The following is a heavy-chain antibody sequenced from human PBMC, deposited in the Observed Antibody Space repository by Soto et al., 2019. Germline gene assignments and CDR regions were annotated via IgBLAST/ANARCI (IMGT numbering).Heavy chain of an antibody. CDR3: VREAPCSNGVCQFDY. Sequence: PXVSLRLSCAASGFTFSPYEMSWVRQAPGKGLEWISYISSSGSTIHYADSVKGRFSISRDNAKKSLFLQMNSLRAEDTAVYYCVREAPCSNGVCQFDYWGRGTLVTVSS. V-gene: IGHV3-48*03. CDR1: GFTFSPYE. CDR2: ISSSGSTI. J-gene: IGHJ4*02. D-gene: IGHD2-8*01.